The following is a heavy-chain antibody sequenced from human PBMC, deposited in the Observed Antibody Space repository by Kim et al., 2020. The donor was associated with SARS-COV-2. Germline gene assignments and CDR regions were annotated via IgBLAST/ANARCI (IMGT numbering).Heavy chain of an antibody. J-gene: IGHJ4*02. CDR3: ARGQCTGGSCYFR. V-gene: IGHV3-33*01. Sequence: YADNAKGRFTISRDNAINTVHLQMNSLRAQDTAIYYCARGQCTGGSCYFRWGQGTLVTVS. D-gene: IGHD2-15*01.